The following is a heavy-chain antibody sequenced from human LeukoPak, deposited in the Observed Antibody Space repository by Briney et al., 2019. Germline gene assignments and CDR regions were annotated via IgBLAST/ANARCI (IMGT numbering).Heavy chain of an antibody. CDR1: GFTFDDYA. CDR3: ARDSGELLDY. Sequence: LRLSCAASGFTFDDYAMHWVRQPPGKGLEWIGYIYYSGSTNYNPSLKSRVTISVDTSKNQFSLKLSSVTAADTAVYYCARDSGELLDYWGQGTLVTVSS. V-gene: IGHV4-59*01. D-gene: IGHD3-10*01. J-gene: IGHJ4*02. CDR2: IYYSGST.